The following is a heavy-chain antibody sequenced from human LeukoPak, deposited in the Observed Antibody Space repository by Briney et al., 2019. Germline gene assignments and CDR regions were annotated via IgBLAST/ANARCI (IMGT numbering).Heavy chain of an antibody. V-gene: IGHV3-20*01. Sequence: GGSLRLSCAASGFIFDDYGMSWVRQAPGKGLEWVSGINWNGGSTRHADSVKGRFTISRDNAKNSLYMQMNSLRAEDTALYHCAREKRYCSGDSCQRDAFDIWGQGTMVTVSS. CDR3: AREKRYCSGDSCQRDAFDI. J-gene: IGHJ3*02. D-gene: IGHD2-15*01. CDR1: GFIFDDYG. CDR2: INWNGGST.